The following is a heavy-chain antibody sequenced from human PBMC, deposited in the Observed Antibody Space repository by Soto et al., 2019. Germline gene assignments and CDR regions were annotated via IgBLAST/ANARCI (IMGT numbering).Heavy chain of an antibody. CDR2: ISYDGSNK. J-gene: IGHJ4*02. D-gene: IGHD2-2*01. CDR3: SRDQVPAAPFDY. V-gene: IGHV3-30-3*01. Sequence: PGGSLRLSCAASGFTFSSYAMHWVRQAPGKGLEWVAVISYDGSNKYYADSVKGRFTISRDNSKNTLYLQMNSLRAEDTAVYYCSRDQVPAAPFDYRGQGTLVTVSS. CDR1: GFTFSSYA.